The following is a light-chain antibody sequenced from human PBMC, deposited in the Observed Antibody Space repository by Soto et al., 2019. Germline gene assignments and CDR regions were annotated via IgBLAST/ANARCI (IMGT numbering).Light chain of an antibody. CDR2: EVS. Sequence: QSALTQPPSASGSPGQSVTFSCIGTSSDVCAYNYVSWYQQHPGKAPKLMIYEVSKRPSGVPDRFSGSKSANTASLTVSGLQAEDEADYYCSSFAGSSNVIFGGGPKLTVL. J-gene: IGLJ2*01. V-gene: IGLV2-8*01. CDR1: SSDVCAYNY. CDR3: SSFAGSSNVI.